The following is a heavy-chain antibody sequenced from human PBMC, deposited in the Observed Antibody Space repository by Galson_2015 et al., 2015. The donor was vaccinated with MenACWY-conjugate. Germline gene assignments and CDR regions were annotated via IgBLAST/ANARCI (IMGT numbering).Heavy chain of an antibody. V-gene: IGHV3-15*07. Sequence: LRLSCAASGFTFSNAWMNWVRQAPGKGLEWVGRIKSKTDGGTTDYAAPVKGRFTISRDDSKNTLYLQMNSLKTEDTAVYYCTTEAIAVAGIAGGDYWGQGTLVTVSS. CDR3: TTEAIAVAGIAGGDY. D-gene: IGHD6-19*01. CDR1: GFTFSNAW. CDR2: IKSKTDGGTT. J-gene: IGHJ4*02.